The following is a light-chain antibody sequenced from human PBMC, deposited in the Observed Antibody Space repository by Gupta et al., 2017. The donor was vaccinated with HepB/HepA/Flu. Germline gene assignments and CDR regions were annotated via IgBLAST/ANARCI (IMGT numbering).Light chain of an antibody. J-gene: IGKJ1*01. Sequence: DIQMTQSPSSVSPSVGDRVTITCRASHGISSWLAWYQQKPGKAPKLLIYAASRAQSAVPSRFSGSGSATDFTLTISSLQPEDFATYYSQQANGFPRTFGQGTKVEIK. CDR2: AAS. CDR1: HGISSW. CDR3: QQANGFPRT. V-gene: IGKV1-12*01.